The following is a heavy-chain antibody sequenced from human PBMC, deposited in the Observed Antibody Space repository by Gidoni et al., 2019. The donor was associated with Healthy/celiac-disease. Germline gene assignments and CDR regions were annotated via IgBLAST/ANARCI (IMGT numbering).Heavy chain of an antibody. CDR3: AREVVTTFDY. CDR1: GFTFSSYG. D-gene: IGHD3-22*01. V-gene: IGHV3-33*01. J-gene: IGHJ4*02. Sequence: QVQLVESGGGVVQPGRSLSLSCSASGFTFSSYGMHWVRQAPGKGLEWVAVIWYDGSNKYYADSVKGRFTISRDNSKNTLYLQMNSLRAEDTAVYYCAREVVTTFDYWGQGTLVTVSS. CDR2: IWYDGSNK.